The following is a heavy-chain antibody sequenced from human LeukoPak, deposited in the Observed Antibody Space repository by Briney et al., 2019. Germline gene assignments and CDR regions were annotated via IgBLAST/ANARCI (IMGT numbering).Heavy chain of an antibody. Sequence: GGSLRLSCAASGFTFSTYTMHWVRQAPGKGLEWVAVISYDGNNKYYADSVKGRFTISRDNSKNTLYLQMSSLRAEDTAVYYCARVACSGGSCHLGYFDLWGRGTLVTVSS. CDR3: ARVACSGGSCHLGYFDL. J-gene: IGHJ2*01. V-gene: IGHV3-30-3*01. CDR2: ISYDGNNK. CDR1: GFTFSTYT. D-gene: IGHD2-15*01.